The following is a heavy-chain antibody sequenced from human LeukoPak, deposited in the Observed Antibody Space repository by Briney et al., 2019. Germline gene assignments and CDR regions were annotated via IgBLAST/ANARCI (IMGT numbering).Heavy chain of an antibody. Sequence: SETLSLTCTVSGGSISGYYWSWIRQPPGKGLEWIGNMYDTGRTDYNYNPSLKSRVTTSLDTSKNEFSLKLSSVTAADTAVYYCSRGSYDILTGYSTLGEYWGQGTLVTVSS. J-gene: IGHJ4*02. V-gene: IGHV4-59*01. CDR3: SRGSYDILTGYSTLGEY. CDR1: GGSISGYY. CDR2: MYDTGRTDY. D-gene: IGHD3-9*01.